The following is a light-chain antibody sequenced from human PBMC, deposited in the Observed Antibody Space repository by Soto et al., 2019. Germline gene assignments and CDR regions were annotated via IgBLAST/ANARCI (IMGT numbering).Light chain of an antibody. J-gene: IGKJ5*01. V-gene: IGKV3-11*01. CDR2: DAS. CDR1: QSVSSY. CDR3: QQRSNWPPIT. Sequence: DIVLTQSPSTLPLPPGERAPLSCRASQSVSSYLAWYQQKPGQAPRLLIYDASNRATGIPARFSGSGSGTDFTLTISSLEPEDFAVYYCQQRSNWPPITFGQGTRLEIK.